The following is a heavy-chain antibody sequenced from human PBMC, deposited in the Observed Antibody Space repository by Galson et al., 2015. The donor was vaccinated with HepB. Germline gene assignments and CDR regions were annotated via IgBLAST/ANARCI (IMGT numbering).Heavy chain of an antibody. J-gene: IGHJ6*03. CDR1: GFAFSSYC. CDR2: IWFDGSNK. CDR3: ARGGSSAVFYYMDV. D-gene: IGHD3-16*01. Sequence: SLRLSCAASGFAFSSYCMHWVRQAPGKGLEWVAVIWFDGSNKYYADSVKGRFTISRDNSKNTLFLQMNSLRAEDTAVYYCARGGSSAVFYYMDVWGKGTTVTVSS. V-gene: IGHV3-33*01.